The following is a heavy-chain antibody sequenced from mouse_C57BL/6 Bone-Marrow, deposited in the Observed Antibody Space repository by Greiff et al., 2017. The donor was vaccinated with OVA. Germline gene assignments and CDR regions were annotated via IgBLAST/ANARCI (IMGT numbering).Heavy chain of an antibody. CDR3: APIYYDSDWYFDV. D-gene: IGHD2-4*01. V-gene: IGHV1-19*01. CDR2: INPYNGGT. CDR1: GYTFTDYY. J-gene: IGHJ1*03. Sequence: EVKLQQSGPVLVKPGASVKMSCKASGYTFTDYYMNWVKQSHGKSLEWIGVINPYNGGTSYNQKFKGKATLTVDKSSSTAYMELHSLTSEDSAVYYCAPIYYDSDWYFDVWGTGTTVTVSS.